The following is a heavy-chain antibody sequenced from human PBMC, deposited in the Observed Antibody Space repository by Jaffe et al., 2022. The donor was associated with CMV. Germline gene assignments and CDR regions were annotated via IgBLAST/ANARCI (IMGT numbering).Heavy chain of an antibody. V-gene: IGHV4-39*01. CDR3: ARRVAKDLYWYFDL. CDR2: IYYSGST. D-gene: IGHD2-15*01. Sequence: QLQLQESGPGLVKPSETLSLTCTVSGGSISSSSYYWGWIRQPPGKGLEWIGSIYYSGSTYYNPSLKSRVTISVDTSKNQFSLKLSSVTAADTAVYYCARRVAKDLYWYFDLWGRGTLVTVSS. CDR1: GGSISSSSYY. J-gene: IGHJ2*01.